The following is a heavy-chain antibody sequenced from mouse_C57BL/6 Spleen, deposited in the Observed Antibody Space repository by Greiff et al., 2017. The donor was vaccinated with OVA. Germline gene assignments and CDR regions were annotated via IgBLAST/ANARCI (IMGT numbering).Heavy chain of an antibody. D-gene: IGHD2-1*01. J-gene: IGHJ2*01. Sequence: QVQLQQPGAELVKPGASVKLSCKASGYTFTSYWMQWVKQRPGQGLEWIGEIDPSDSYTNYNQKFKGKATLTVDTSSSTAYMQLSSLTSDDSAVYYCARGENYSLDYWGQGTTLTVSS. CDR1: GYTFTSYW. CDR3: ARGENYSLDY. V-gene: IGHV1-50*01. CDR2: IDPSDSYT.